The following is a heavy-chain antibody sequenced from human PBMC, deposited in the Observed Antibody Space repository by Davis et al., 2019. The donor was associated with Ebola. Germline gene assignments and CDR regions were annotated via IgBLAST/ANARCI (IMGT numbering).Heavy chain of an antibody. CDR3: AKELSGWYGGGFDY. D-gene: IGHD6-19*01. CDR1: GFTFSSYG. V-gene: IGHV3-30*18. Sequence: GGSLRLSCAASGFTFSSYGMHCVRQAPGKGLEWVAVISYDGSNKYYADSVKGRFTISRDNSKNTLYLQMNSLRAEDTAVYYCAKELSGWYGGGFDYWGQGTLVTVSS. J-gene: IGHJ4*02. CDR2: ISYDGSNK.